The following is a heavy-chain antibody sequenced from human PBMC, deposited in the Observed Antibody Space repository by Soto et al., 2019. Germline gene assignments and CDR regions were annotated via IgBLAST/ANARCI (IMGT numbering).Heavy chain of an antibody. J-gene: IGHJ6*02. CDR2: IYYSGNP. V-gene: IGHV4-59*08. CDR1: GDSISSNY. CDR3: ARNSPLLENDYYGMAV. D-gene: IGHD2-21*01. Sequence: QVQLQESGPGLVPPSETLSLTCTVSGDSISSNYWSWIRQPPGKGLEWIGYIYYSGNPTYNPSFKRRVTMSVDRSKNQFPLRLSSLTAADTAVYYCARNSPLLENDYYGMAVWGQGTTVTVSS.